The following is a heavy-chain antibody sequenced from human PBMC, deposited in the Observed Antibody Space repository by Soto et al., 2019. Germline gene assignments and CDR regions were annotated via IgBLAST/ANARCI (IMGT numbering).Heavy chain of an antibody. CDR3: ARLWSGERQPDG. Sequence: SETLSLTCTVSGGSIRDRSYYWGWIRQPPGKGLEWIGSTSFFYSGSTYYNPSLKSRVTISVDTSKNQLSLKLSSVTAADTAVYYCARLWSGERQPDGWGLGTLVTVSS. J-gene: IGHJ4*02. CDR2: TSFFYSGST. CDR1: GGSIRDRSYY. D-gene: IGHD3-10*01. V-gene: IGHV4-39*01.